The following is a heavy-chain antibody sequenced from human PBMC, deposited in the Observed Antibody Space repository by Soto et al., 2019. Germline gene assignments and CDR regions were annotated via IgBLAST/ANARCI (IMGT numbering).Heavy chain of an antibody. J-gene: IGHJ4*02. Sequence: QVQLQQWGAGLVKPSETLSLTCAVYGGSFSGYYWCWIRQRPRKGLEWIGEIHHSGSTNYNPSLKSRVTISVDTSKNHSSLKLSSVTAADTAVYYCARGDSNCWYDYWGQGTLVTVSS. D-gene: IGHD6-19*01. CDR1: GGSFSGYY. V-gene: IGHV4-34*01. CDR2: IHHSGST. CDR3: ARGDSNCWYDY.